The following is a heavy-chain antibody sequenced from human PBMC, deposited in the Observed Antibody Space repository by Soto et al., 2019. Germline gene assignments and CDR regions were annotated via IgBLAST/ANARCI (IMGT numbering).Heavy chain of an antibody. CDR1: GGTFSSYT. Sequence: QVQLVQSGAEVKKPGSSVKVSCKASGGTFSSYTISWVRQAPGQGLEWMGRIIPILGIANYAQKFQGRVTITADQSTSTAYMELSSLRSEDTAVYYWATYGDAWYFDLWGRGTLVTVSS. V-gene: IGHV1-69*02. CDR2: IIPILGIA. CDR3: ATYGDAWYFDL. D-gene: IGHD4-17*01. J-gene: IGHJ2*01.